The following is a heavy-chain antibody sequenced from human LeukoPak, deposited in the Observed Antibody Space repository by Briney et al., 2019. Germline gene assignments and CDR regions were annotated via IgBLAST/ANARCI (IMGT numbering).Heavy chain of an antibody. V-gene: IGHV3-23*01. D-gene: IGHD3-9*01. CDR2: IVGRGSST. Sequence: GASLRLSYAASGFIFSNYAMSWVRQAPGKGLEWVSAIVGRGSSTYYADSVKGRFTISRDNSKNTLYLQLNRLRAEDTAVYYCAKWGDYDILTGYYDSDYWGQGTLVTVSS. J-gene: IGHJ4*02. CDR1: GFIFSNYA. CDR3: AKWGDYDILTGYYDSDY.